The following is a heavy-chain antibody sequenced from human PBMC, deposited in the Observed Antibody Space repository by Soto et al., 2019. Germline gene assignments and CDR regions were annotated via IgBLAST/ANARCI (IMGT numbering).Heavy chain of an antibody. D-gene: IGHD2-2*01. CDR3: AGDPLPEY. J-gene: IGHJ4*02. CDR1: GFSFSRYW. Sequence: TGGSLRLSCAASGFSFSRYWMHWFRQAPGKGLVWVSRINSDGTSINYADSVKGRFTISRDNAKNTLYLEMNSLRVEDTAVYYCAGDPLPEYWGQGTLVTVSS. CDR2: INSDGTSI. V-gene: IGHV3-74*01.